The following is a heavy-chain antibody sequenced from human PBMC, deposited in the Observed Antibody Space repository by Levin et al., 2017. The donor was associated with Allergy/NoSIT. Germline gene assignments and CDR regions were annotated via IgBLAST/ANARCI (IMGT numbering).Heavy chain of an antibody. CDR1: GFTFSSYE. CDR3: AREGSNPRVGHYMDG. CDR2: ISVSGSTM. V-gene: IGHV3-48*03. J-gene: IGHJ6*03. Sequence: RSGGSLRLSCAASGFTFSSYEMNWVRQAPGKGLEWVSYISVSGSTMYYPDSVKGRFTISRDNAENSLYLQMNSLRAEDTAVYYCAREGSNPRVGHYMDGWGKGTTVTVSS. D-gene: IGHD1-14*01.